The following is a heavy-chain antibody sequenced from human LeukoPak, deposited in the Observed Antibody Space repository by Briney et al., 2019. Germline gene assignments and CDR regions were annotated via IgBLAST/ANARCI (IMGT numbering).Heavy chain of an antibody. CDR3: ARSVSGDWLFDY. CDR2: SSSDETYK. Sequence: GGSLRLSCAASGFPFTVYPTHWVRQAPGKGLEWVSVSSSDETYKFYADSVRGRFTISRDNSKNRLYLQMSDLRAEDTAVYFCARSVSGDWLFDYWGRGTLVTVSS. D-gene: IGHD2-21*02. J-gene: IGHJ4*02. CDR1: GFPFTVYP. V-gene: IGHV3-30-3*01.